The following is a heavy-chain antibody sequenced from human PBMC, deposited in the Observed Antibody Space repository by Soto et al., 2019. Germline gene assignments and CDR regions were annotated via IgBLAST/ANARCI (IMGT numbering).Heavy chain of an antibody. D-gene: IGHD5-12*01. CDR2: ISYDGSSE. J-gene: IGHJ4*02. Sequence: QLHLVESGGGVVRPGESLRLSCVDSGFSFRTYPMHWVRQAPGKGLEWGALISYDGSSEAYGESVRDRFTVSRDNSKNTLYLQLNSLRPEDTAVYYCATISGYLNDFDYWGQGTLVTVSS. V-gene: IGHV3-30-3*01. CDR1: GFSFRTYP. CDR3: ATISGYLNDFDY.